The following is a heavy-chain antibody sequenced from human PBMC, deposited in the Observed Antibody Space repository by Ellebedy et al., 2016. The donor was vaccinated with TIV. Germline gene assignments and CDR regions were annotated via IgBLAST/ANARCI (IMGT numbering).Heavy chain of an antibody. CDR2: ISYDGTNK. CDR3: ARGPDGRYCSSPSCDPAVHYYHGMDV. J-gene: IGHJ6*02. D-gene: IGHD2-2*01. Sequence: GGSLRLSCAASGFTFSYYAMHWVRQAPGKGLEWVAVISYDGTNKYYADSVRGRFTISRDNSKNTLHLQMNSLRGEDTAVYYCARGPDGRYCSSPSCDPAVHYYHGMDVWGQGTTVTVSS. V-gene: IGHV3-30-3*01. CDR1: GFTFSYYA.